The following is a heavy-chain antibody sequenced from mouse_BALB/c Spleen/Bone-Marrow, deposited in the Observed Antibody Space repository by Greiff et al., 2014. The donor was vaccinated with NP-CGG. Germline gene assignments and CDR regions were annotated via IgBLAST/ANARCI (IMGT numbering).Heavy chain of an antibody. Sequence: VHVKQSGAELVKPGASVKLSCTASGFNIKDTYMHWVKQRPEQGLEWIGRIDPANGNTKYDPKFQGKATITADTSSNTAYLQLSSLTSEDTAVYYCASYYYGRYFDVWGAGTTVTVPS. V-gene: IGHV14-3*02. CDR2: IDPANGNT. J-gene: IGHJ1*01. D-gene: IGHD1-1*01. CDR3: ASYYYGRYFDV. CDR1: GFNIKDTY.